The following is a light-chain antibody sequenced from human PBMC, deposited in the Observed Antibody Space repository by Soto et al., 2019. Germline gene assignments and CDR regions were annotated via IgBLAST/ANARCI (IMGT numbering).Light chain of an antibody. V-gene: IGKV3-20*01. CDR3: QQYGIV. CDR1: QTISSNY. CDR2: SAS. J-gene: IGKJ3*01. Sequence: EFVLAQSPDTVSLSPEERATLSCRASQTISSNYVAWYQQKPGQAPRLLIYSASSRATGIPDRFSGSGSGTHFTLTISRLEPEDFAVYYCQQYGIVFGPVTKVDIK.